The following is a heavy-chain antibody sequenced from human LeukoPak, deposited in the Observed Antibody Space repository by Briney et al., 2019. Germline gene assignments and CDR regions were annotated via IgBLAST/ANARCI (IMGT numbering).Heavy chain of an antibody. CDR1: GGSISSYY. J-gene: IGHJ6*03. CDR3: ARGRYSTRDGEDYYYMDV. CDR2: IYTSGST. D-gene: IGHD5-18*01. V-gene: IGHV4-4*07. Sequence: SETLSLTCTVSGGSISSYYWSWIRQPAGKGLEWIGRIYTSGSTNYNPSLKSRVTMSVDTSKNQFSLKLSSVTAADTAVYYCARGRYSTRDGEDYYYMDVWGKGTTVTVSS.